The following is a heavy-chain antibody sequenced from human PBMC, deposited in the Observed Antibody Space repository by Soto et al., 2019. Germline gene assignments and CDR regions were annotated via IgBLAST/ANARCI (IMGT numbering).Heavy chain of an antibody. CDR1: GGSISSYY. CDR2: IYYSGST. Sequence: SETLSLTCTVSGGSISSYYWSWIRQPPGKGLEWIGYIYYSGSTNYNPSLKSRVTISVDTSKNQFSLKLSSVTAADTAVYYCARARSYYYYYMDVWGKGTTVTVSS. J-gene: IGHJ6*03. V-gene: IGHV4-59*01. CDR3: ARARSYYYYYMDV.